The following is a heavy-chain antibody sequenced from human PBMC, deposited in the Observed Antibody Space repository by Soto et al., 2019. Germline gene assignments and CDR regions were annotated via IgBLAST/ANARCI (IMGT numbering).Heavy chain of an antibody. CDR3: ARAYSDAFDI. CDR2: ISSSGSGI. J-gene: IGHJ3*02. CDR1: GFTFRDYY. D-gene: IGHD2-21*01. Sequence: QVQLVESGGGLVKPGGSLRLSCAASGFTFRDYYMTWIRQAPGKGLEWVAYISSSGSGIYYADSKRGRFTISRDNAKNSLYLQMNSLRAEDTAVYYCARAYSDAFDIWGQGTMVTVSS. V-gene: IGHV3-11*01.